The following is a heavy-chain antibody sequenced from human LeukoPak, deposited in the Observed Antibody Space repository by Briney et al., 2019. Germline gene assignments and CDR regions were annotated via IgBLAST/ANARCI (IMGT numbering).Heavy chain of an antibody. D-gene: IGHD4-17*01. CDR1: GDSISSGEYF. J-gene: IGHJ5*02. Sequence: SETLSLTCTVSGDSISSGEYFWSWIRQPPGKGLEWIGYIYYSGSTYYNPSLKSRVSISVDTSKNQFYLKVSSVTAADTAVYYCARDHGDFVNCVDPWGQGTLVTVSS. CDR2: IYYSGST. V-gene: IGHV4-30-4*01. CDR3: ARDHGDFVNCVDP.